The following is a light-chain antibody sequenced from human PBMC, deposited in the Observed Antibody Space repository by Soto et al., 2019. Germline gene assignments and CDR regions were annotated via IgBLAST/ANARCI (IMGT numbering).Light chain of an antibody. J-gene: IGLJ1*01. CDR1: SSDVGGYNY. Sequence: QSGMTQPASVSGSPGRWITISCTGTSSDVGGYNYVSWYQQHPGKAPKLIIYEVSNRPSGVSDRFSGSKSDKTASLTISGLQTEDEADYYCSSYTSSYTIYVFGTGTKVTVL. CDR2: EVS. V-gene: IGLV2-14*01. CDR3: SSYTSSYTIYV.